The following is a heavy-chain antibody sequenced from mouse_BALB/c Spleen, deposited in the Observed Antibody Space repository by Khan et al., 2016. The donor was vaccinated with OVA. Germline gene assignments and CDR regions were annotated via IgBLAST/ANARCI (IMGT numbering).Heavy chain of an antibody. D-gene: IGHD1-1*01. CDR3: ATSYFYGSSTWFGY. V-gene: IGHV1-69*02. Sequence: QVQLQQPGAELVKPGASVKLSCKASGYTFTSFWLHWVKQRPGLGLEWIGEIDPSDNYTNYNQKFKGKDTLTLDKSSSTAYMQLSSLTSADSAVYYYATSYFYGSSTWFGYWGQGTLVTVSA. CDR1: GYTFTSFW. J-gene: IGHJ3*01. CDR2: IDPSDNYT.